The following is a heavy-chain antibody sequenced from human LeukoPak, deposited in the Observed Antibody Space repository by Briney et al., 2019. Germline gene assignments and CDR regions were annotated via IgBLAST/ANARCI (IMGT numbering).Heavy chain of an antibody. Sequence: SETLSLTCSVSGASIRSYFWSWIRHSPGKGLEWIGYVYDNDISNFNPSLESRVTILVDRSKSQFSLKLRSVTAADTAVYYCARGLVLATDDAFDIWGPGTMVTVSS. J-gene: IGHJ3*02. V-gene: IGHV4-59*01. D-gene: IGHD5-12*01. CDR2: VYDNDIS. CDR3: ARGLVLATDDAFDI. CDR1: GASIRSYF.